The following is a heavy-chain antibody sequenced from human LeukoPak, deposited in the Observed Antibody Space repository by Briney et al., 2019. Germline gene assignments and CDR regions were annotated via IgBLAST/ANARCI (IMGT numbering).Heavy chain of an antibody. D-gene: IGHD3-3*01. CDR2: IKGDGIST. V-gene: IGHV3-74*01. Sequence: GGSLRLSCAASGFDFSSNWMHWVRHAPGQGLVWVSCIKGDGISTNYADSVKGRFTISRDIAKNTLYLQMNSLRAEDTGVYYCAKDHYWSIDYWGRGTLVTVSS. CDR3: AKDHYWSIDY. CDR1: GFDFSSNW. J-gene: IGHJ4*02.